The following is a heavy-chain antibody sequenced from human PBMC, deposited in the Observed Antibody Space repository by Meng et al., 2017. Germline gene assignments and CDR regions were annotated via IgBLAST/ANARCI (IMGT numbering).Heavy chain of an antibody. J-gene: IGHJ4*02. CDR3: AHFDY. Sequence: VQLGESGGGVGQPGKYLRLSCAASGFTFSSYAMHRVRQAPGKGLEWVAVISYDGSNKYYADSVKGRFTISRDNSKNTLYLQMNSLRAEDTAVYYCAHFDYWGQGTLVTVSS. CDR1: GFTFSSYA. V-gene: IGHV3-30*01. CDR2: ISYDGSNK.